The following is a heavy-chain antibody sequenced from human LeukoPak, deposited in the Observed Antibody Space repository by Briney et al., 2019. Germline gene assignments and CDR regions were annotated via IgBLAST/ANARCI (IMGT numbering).Heavy chain of an antibody. CDR2: ISAYNGNT. CDR3: ARRNSGSYRYWFDP. D-gene: IGHD1-26*01. J-gene: IGHJ5*02. Sequence: ASVKVSCKASGYTFTSYGISWVRQAPGQGLEWMGWISAYNGNTNYAQKLQGRVTMTTDTSTSTAYMELRSLRSDDTAVYYCARRNSGSYRYWFDPWGQGTLVTVSS. CDR1: GYTFTSYG. V-gene: IGHV1-18*01.